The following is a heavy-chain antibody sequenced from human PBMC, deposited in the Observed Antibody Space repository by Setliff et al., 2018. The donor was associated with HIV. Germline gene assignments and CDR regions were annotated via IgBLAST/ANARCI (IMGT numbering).Heavy chain of an antibody. D-gene: IGHD6-19*01. CDR1: GGSISSGSYF. Sequence: PSETLSLTCTVSGGSISSGSYFWGWIRQPPEKGLEWIGSIYYSGSTYYNPSLKSRVTISIDTSRNQFSLKLTSVTAADTAMYYCARDPAMSGWALADWGQGTQVTVSS. CDR3: ARDPAMSGWALAD. CDR2: IYYSGST. J-gene: IGHJ4*02. V-gene: IGHV4-39*02.